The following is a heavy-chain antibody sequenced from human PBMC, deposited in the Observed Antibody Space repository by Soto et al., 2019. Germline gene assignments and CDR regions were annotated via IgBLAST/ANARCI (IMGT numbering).Heavy chain of an antibody. CDR2: IKQDGSEK. Sequence: GGSLRLSCAASGFTFSSYWMSWVRQAPGKGLEWVANIKQDGSEKYYVDSVKGRFTISRDNAKNSLYLQMNSLRAEDTAVYYCARVPVLRYFDPDTYYFDYWGQGTLVTVSS. D-gene: IGHD3-9*01. CDR3: ARVPVLRYFDPDTYYFDY. V-gene: IGHV3-7*01. CDR1: GFTFSSYW. J-gene: IGHJ4*02.